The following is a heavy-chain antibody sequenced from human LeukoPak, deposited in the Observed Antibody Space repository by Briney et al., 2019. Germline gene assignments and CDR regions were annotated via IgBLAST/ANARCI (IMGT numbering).Heavy chain of an antibody. V-gene: IGHV4-59*01. J-gene: IGHJ4*02. Sequence: SETLSLTCTVSGGSISSYYWSWIRQPPGKGLEWIGYIYYSGSTNYNPSLKSRVTISVDTSKNQFSLKLSSVTAADTAVYYCAREQPPHYFDYWGQGTLVTVSS. D-gene: IGHD5-18*01. CDR3: AREQPPHYFDY. CDR1: GGSISSYY. CDR2: IYYSGST.